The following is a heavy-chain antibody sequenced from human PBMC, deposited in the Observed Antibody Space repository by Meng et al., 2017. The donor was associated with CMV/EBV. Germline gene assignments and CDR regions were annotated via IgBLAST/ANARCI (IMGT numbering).Heavy chain of an antibody. CDR2: ISSSGSTI. CDR3: ARETTLSYGMDV. J-gene: IGHJ6*02. Sequence: GESLKISCAASGFTFSDYYMSWIRQAPGKGLEWVSYISSSGSTIYYADSVKGRFTISRDNAKNSLYLQMNSLRAEDTAVYYCARETTLSYGMDVWGQGTTVTVSS. D-gene: IGHD4-11*01. V-gene: IGHV3-11*01. CDR1: GFTFSDYY.